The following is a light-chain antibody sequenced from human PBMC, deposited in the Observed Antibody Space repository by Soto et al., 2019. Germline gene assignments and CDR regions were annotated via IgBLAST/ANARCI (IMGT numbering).Light chain of an antibody. CDR1: QSVSSSY. V-gene: IGKV3-20*01. Sequence: EIVLTQSPGTLSLSPGERATLSCRASQSVSSSYLAWYQQQPGQAPRLLIYGASSRAAGIPDRFSGSGSGTDFTLAISRLEPEDFAVYYCQQDGSSPNTFGQGTKMESK. CDR3: QQDGSSPNT. J-gene: IGKJ2*01. CDR2: GAS.